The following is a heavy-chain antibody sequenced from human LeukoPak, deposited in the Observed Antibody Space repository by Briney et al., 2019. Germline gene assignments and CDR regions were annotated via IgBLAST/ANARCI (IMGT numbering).Heavy chain of an antibody. D-gene: IGHD6-6*01. Sequence: HPGGSLRLSCAASGFTFSSYAMHWVRQAPGKGLEWAAVISYDGSNKYYADSVKGRFTISRDNSKNTLYLQMNSLRAEDTAAYYCARVYSSSGPENEYGGEGTLLTVSS. CDR2: ISYDGSNK. CDR1: GFTFSSYA. V-gene: IGHV3-30-3*01. J-gene: IGHJ4*02. CDR3: ARVYSSSGPENEY.